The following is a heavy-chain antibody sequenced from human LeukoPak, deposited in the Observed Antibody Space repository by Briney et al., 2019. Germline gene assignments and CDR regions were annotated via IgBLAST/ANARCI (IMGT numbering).Heavy chain of an antibody. D-gene: IGHD6-13*01. CDR3: TVAAAGSGAFDI. CDR2: IDSDEFTT. V-gene: IGHV3-74*01. Sequence: PGGSLRLSCAASGFTFSSYWMHWVRQAPGKGLVWVSRIDSDEFTTTYADSVRGRFSISRDNAKNTLYLQMSSLRDEDTAVYYCTVAAAGSGAFDIWGQGTRVTVSS. J-gene: IGHJ3*02. CDR1: GFTFSSYW.